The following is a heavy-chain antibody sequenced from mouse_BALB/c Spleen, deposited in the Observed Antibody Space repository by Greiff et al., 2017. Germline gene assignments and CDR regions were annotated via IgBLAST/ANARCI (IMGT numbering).Heavy chain of an antibody. CDR3: ARRAGLRRGDNYAMDY. CDR1: GFSLSTSGMG. J-gene: IGHJ4*01. Sequence: QVTLKVSGPGILQPSQTLSLTCSFSGFSLSTSGMGVSWIRQPSGKGLEWLAHIYWDDDKRYNPSLKSRLTISKDTSRNQVFLKITSVDTADTATYYCARRAGLRRGDNYAMDYWGQGTSVTVSS. CDR2: IYWDDDK. D-gene: IGHD2-2*01. V-gene: IGHV8-12*01.